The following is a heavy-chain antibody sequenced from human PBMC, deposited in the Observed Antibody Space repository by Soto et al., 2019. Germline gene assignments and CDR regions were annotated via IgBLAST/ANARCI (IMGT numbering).Heavy chain of an antibody. D-gene: IGHD3-10*01. Sequence: PSETLSLTCTVSGGSISSSSYYWGWIRQPPGKGLEWIGSIYYSGSTYYNPSLKSRVTISVDTSKNQFSLKLSSVTAADTAVYYCARHPRLYGSGSYHPFFDYWGQGTLVTVSS. CDR1: GGSISSSSYY. CDR3: ARHPRLYGSGSYHPFFDY. CDR2: IYYSGST. V-gene: IGHV4-39*01. J-gene: IGHJ4*02.